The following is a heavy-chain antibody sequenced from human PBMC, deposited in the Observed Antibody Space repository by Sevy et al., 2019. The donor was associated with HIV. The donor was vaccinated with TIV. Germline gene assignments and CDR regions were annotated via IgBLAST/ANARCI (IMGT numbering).Heavy chain of an antibody. Sequence: GSLRLSCAASGFTVNSNYMTWVRQAPGKGLEGVSVIHSDDTTYHADSVKDRFTISRDNFKNTLYLHMSSLRAEDTAVYYCARGKRGYGYALNYWGQGTLVTVSS. CDR1: GFTVNSNY. J-gene: IGHJ4*02. CDR2: IHSDDTT. V-gene: IGHV3-66*01. CDR3: ARGKRGYGYALNY. D-gene: IGHD5-18*01.